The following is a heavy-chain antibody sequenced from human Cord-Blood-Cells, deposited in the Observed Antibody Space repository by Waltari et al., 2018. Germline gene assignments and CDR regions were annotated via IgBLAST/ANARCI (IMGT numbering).Heavy chain of an antibody. V-gene: IGHV4-34*01. CDR1: GVSFSGYY. J-gene: IGHJ4*02. Sequence: QVQLQQWGAGLLKPSETLSLTCAVYGVSFSGYYWSWIRQPPGKGLEWIGEINQSGGTNNNPALMSRFTISVDTSKNQCSLTLSAVAAPDTAVYYCARVGRYSSGWYTGGSDYWGQGTLVTVSS. CDR2: INQSGGT. CDR3: ARVGRYSSGWYTGGSDY. D-gene: IGHD6-19*01.